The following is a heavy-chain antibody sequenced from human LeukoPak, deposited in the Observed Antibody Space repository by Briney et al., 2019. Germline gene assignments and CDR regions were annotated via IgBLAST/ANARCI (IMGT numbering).Heavy chain of an antibody. V-gene: IGHV3-30*03. J-gene: IGHJ4*02. CDR1: GFTFSSYG. D-gene: IGHD1-26*01. Sequence: GGSLRLSCAASGFTFSSYGMHWVRQAPGKGLEWVAVISYDGSNKYYADSVKGRFTISRDNSKNTLYPQMNSLRAEDTAVYYCARRWVGAFDYWGQGTLVTVSS. CDR2: ISYDGSNK. CDR3: ARRWVGAFDY.